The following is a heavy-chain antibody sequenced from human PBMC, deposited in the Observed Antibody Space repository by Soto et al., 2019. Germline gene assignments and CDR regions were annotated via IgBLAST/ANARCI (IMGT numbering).Heavy chain of an antibody. Sequence: PGGSLRLCCAASGVTFSDHYMDWVRQAPGKGLEWVGRTRNKANSYTTEYAASVKGRFTISRDDSKNSLYLQMNSLKTEDTAVYYCARVSGYSYGYFYYYGMDVWGQGTTVTVSS. V-gene: IGHV3-72*01. J-gene: IGHJ6*02. D-gene: IGHD5-18*01. CDR1: GVTFSDHY. CDR2: TRNKANSYTT. CDR3: ARVSGYSYGYFYYYGMDV.